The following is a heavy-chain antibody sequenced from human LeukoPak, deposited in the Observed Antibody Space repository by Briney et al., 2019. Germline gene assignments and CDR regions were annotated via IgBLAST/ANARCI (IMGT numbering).Heavy chain of an antibody. J-gene: IGHJ4*02. D-gene: IGHD1/OR15-1a*01. CDR1: GGSISSSNYY. Sequence: SETLSLTCTVSGGSISSSNYYWGWIRQPPGKGLEWIGSVYYSGTTFYNPPLKSRVTISVDTSTNQCSLKLSSVTAADAAVYSCARSIIGTRSKFDYWGQGTLVTVSS. CDR3: ARSIIGTRSKFDY. CDR2: VYYSGTT. V-gene: IGHV4-39*01.